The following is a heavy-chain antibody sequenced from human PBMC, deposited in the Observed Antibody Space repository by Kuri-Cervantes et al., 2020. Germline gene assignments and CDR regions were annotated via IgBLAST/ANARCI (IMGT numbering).Heavy chain of an antibody. D-gene: IGHD6-19*01. V-gene: IGHV1-69*13. CDR2: IIPIFGTA. J-gene: IGHJ3*02. CDR3: ARDWGIAVAGTKGDAFDI. CDR1: GYTFTGYY. Sequence: SVKVSCKASGYTFTGYYMHWVRQAPGQGLEWMGGIIPIFGTANYAQKFQGRVTITADESTSTAYMELSSLRSEDTAVYYCARDWGIAVAGTKGDAFDIWGQGTMVTVSS.